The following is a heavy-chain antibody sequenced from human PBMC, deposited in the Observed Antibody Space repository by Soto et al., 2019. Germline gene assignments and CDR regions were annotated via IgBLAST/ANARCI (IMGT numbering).Heavy chain of an antibody. Sequence: QKQLVQFGPEVKKPGTPVKVSCKASGFTFSRSGIHWVRQARGQRLEWIGWIVVGSGNTNYAQKFQERVTITRDVSTNTVYMELTSLPSEGTAVYYRAADLAPTVPYNWFDPWGEGTLVTVSS. D-gene: IGHD1-1*01. CDR1: GFTFSRSG. J-gene: IGHJ5*02. V-gene: IGHV1-58*02. CDR2: IVVGSGNT. CDR3: AADLAPTVPYNWFDP.